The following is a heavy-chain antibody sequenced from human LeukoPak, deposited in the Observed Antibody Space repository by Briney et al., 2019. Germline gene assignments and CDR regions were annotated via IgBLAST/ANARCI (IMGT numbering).Heavy chain of an antibody. J-gene: IGHJ3*02. CDR2: IYHSGST. CDR3: ARDPNADAFDI. V-gene: IGHV4-30-2*05. CDR1: GGSISSGGYS. Sequence: SETLSLTCAVSGGSISSGGYSWSWIRQLPGKGLEWIGYIYHSGSTYYNPSLKSRVTISVDTSKNQFSLKLSSVTAADAAVYYCARDPNADAFDIWGQGTMVTVSS.